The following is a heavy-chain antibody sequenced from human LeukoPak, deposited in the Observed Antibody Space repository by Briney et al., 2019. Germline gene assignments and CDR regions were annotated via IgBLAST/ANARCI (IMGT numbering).Heavy chain of an antibody. J-gene: IGHJ6*02. CDR2: INSDGSST. CDR1: GFTFSSYW. V-gene: IGHV3-74*01. CDR3: ARGRGYSYVNNGMDV. D-gene: IGHD5-18*01. Sequence: GGSLRLSCAASGFTFSSYWMHWVRQAPGKWLVWVSRINSDGSSTSYADSVKGRFTISRDNAKNTLYLQMNSLRAEDTAVYYCARGRGYSYVNNGMDVWGQGTTVTVSS.